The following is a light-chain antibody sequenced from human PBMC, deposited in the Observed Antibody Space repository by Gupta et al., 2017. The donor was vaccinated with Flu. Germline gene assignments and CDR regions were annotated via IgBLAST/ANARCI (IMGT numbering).Light chain of an antibody. Sequence: WHSSYIIAWHQQPPGNAPLYLIKLEGSGSYNKCTVVPDRFSVSSSGADRYLTISNLQSDDEADYYCETWYINTRVFGVGTKLTVL. CDR2: LEGSGSY. CDR3: ETWYINTRV. J-gene: IGLJ3*02. CDR1: WHSSYI. V-gene: IGLV4-60*03.